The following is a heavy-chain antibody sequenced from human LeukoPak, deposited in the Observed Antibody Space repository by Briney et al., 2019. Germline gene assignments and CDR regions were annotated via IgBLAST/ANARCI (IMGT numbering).Heavy chain of an antibody. D-gene: IGHD3-10*01. Sequence: GGSLRLSCAASGFTFSSYWMNWVRQAPGKGLEWVSSISSSSSYIYYADSVKGRFTISRDNAKNSLYLQMNSLRAEDTAVYYCARDYYGSGSYYNEGLDYWGQGTLVTVSS. J-gene: IGHJ4*02. V-gene: IGHV3-21*01. CDR3: ARDYYGSGSYYNEGLDY. CDR1: GFTFSSYW. CDR2: ISSSSSYI.